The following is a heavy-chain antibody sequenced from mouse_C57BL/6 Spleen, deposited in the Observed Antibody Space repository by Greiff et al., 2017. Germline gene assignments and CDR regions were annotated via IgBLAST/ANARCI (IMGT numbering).Heavy chain of an antibody. D-gene: IGHD1-1*01. V-gene: IGHV3-6*01. CDR3: AREGGITTVVGRGFAY. CDR2: ISYDGSN. Sequence: DVKLQESGPGLVKPSQSLSLTCSVTGYSITSGYYWNWIRQFPGNKLEWMGYISYDGSNNYNPSLKNRISITRDTSKHQFFLKLNSVTTEDTATYYCAREGGITTVVGRGFAYWGQGTLVTVSA. CDR1: GYSITSGYY. J-gene: IGHJ3*01.